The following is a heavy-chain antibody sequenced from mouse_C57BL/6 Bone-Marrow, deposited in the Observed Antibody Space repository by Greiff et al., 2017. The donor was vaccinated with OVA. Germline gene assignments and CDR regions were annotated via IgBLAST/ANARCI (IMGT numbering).Heavy chain of an antibody. CDR3: ARGEGDYFDY. CDR1: GYTFTSYG. V-gene: IGHV1-81*01. CDR2: IYPRSGNT. J-gene: IGHJ2*01. Sequence: VQRVESGAELARPGASVKLSCKASGYTFTSYGISWVKQRTGQGLEWIGEIYPRSGNTYYNEKFKGKATLTADKSSSTAYMELRSLTSEDSAVYFCARGEGDYFDYWGQGTTLTVSS.